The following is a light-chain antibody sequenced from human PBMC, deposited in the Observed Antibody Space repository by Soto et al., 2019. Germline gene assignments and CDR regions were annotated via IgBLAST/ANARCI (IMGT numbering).Light chain of an antibody. CDR1: QSVDTY. CDR3: QQRSNWPLT. CDR2: DAS. J-gene: IGKJ4*01. V-gene: IGKV3-11*01. Sequence: EVVLTQSPATLSLSPGERATLSCRASQSVDTYLVWYQYKPGQAPRPLIYDASNRATGIPARFSGSGSETDFTLTISSLEPEDFAVYYCQQRSNWPLTFGGGTKVEIK.